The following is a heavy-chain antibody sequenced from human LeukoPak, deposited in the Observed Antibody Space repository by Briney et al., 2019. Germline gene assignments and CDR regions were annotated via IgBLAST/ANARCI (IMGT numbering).Heavy chain of an antibody. J-gene: IGHJ4*02. Sequence: SETLSLTCTVSGDSITTPYYWGWIRRSPGKGLEWIGSIFHSGNTYYSPSLKSRVTISIDTSKNQFSLRLNSVTAADTAVYYCARPGESSGYMWFYWGQGTLVTVSS. CDR1: GDSITTPYY. D-gene: IGHD3-22*01. V-gene: IGHV4-38-2*02. CDR3: ARPGESSGYMWFY. CDR2: IFHSGNT.